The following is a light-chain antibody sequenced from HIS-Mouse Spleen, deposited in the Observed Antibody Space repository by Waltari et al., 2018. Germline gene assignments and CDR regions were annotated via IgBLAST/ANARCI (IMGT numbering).Light chain of an antibody. Sequence: QSALTQPASVSGSPGQSITISCTVTSSDGVCYNYVSWYQQHPGKAPKLMIYDVSNRPSGVSNRFSGSKSGNTASLTISGLQAEDEADYYCSSYTSSSTLVVFGGGTKLTVL. CDR1: SSDGVCYNY. CDR3: SSYTSSSTLVV. CDR2: DVS. V-gene: IGLV2-14*03. J-gene: IGLJ2*01.